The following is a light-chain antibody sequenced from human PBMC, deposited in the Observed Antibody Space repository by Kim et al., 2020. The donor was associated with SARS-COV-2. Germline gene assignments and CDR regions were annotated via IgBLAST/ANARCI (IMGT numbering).Light chain of an antibody. CDR3: YSTDSSGNHWV. J-gene: IGLJ3*02. CDR2: EDS. CDR1: ALAKKY. Sequence: SPGQTARSTCSGDALAKKYAYWYQQKSGQAPVLVIYEDSKRPSGIPERFSGSSSGTMATLTISGAQVEDEADYYCYSTDSSGNHWVFGGGTQLTVL. V-gene: IGLV3-10*01.